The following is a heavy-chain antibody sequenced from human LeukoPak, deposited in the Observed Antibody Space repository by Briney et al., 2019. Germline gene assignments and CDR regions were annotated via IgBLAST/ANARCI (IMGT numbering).Heavy chain of an antibody. Sequence: GASVKVSCKASGYTFTRYLIHWVRQAPGQGLEWVGRVNPNGGSTMYAQRFQGRVTMTWDRSTNTVYMDLVSLRSEDTAVYYCAKEREATYYFDYWGQGTLVTVSS. V-gene: IGHV1-46*01. D-gene: IGHD1-26*01. CDR1: GYTFTRYL. CDR3: AKEREATYYFDY. J-gene: IGHJ4*02. CDR2: VNPNGGST.